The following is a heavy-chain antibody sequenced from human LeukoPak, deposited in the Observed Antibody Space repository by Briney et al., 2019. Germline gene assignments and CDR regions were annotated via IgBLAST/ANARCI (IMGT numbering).Heavy chain of an antibody. Sequence: GGSLRLSCAASGFTVSSSYMSRVRQAPGKGLEWVSIIYISGSTYYADSVKGRFTISRDNSKNTLYVQMNSLRAEDTAVYYCARGGYCGDYVRWFDPWGQGTLVTVSS. CDR1: GFTVSSSY. V-gene: IGHV3-66*01. J-gene: IGHJ5*02. D-gene: IGHD4-17*01. CDR2: IYISGST. CDR3: ARGGYCGDYVRWFDP.